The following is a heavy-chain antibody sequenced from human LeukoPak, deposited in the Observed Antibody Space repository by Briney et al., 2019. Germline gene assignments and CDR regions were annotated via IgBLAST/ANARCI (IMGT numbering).Heavy chain of an antibody. D-gene: IGHD3-3*01. J-gene: IGHJ4*02. CDR1: GYTFTSYG. CDR3: ARDRPNYDFWSGSTGWDY. V-gene: IGHV1-18*01. CDR2: ISAYNGNT. Sequence: ASVKVSCKASGYTFTSYGISWVRQAPGRGLEWMGWISAYNGNTNYAQKLQGRVTMTTDTSTSTAYMELRSLRSDDTAVYYCARDRPNYDFWSGSTGWDYWGQGTLVTVSS.